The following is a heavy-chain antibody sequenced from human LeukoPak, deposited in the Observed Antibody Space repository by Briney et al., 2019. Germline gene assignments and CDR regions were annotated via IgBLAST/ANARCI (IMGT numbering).Heavy chain of an antibody. CDR1: GFTSSRHW. J-gene: IGHJ4*02. V-gene: IGHV3-7*01. D-gene: IGHD6-25*01. CDR3: AIAAGWELGY. CDR2: IKEDASEE. Sequence: PGGSLRLSCAVSGFTSSRHWMSWVRQTPEKGVEWVANIKEDASEENYVDSVKGRFNISRDNAKNSLYLQMNSLRAEDTAVYYCAIAAGWELGYWGQGTLVTVSS.